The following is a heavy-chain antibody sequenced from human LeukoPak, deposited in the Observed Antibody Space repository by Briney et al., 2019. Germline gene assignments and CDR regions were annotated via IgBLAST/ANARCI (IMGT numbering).Heavy chain of an antibody. CDR1: GGSISSGGYY. V-gene: IGHV4-30-4*01. CDR3: ARSRSGYDWDY. D-gene: IGHD5-12*01. Sequence: SETLSLTCTVSGGSISSGGYYWSWIRQPPGKALEWIGYIYYSGSTYYNPSLQSRITISIDTSKSQSSLILSSVTAADTAVYFCARSRSGYDWDYWGQGTLVTVSS. CDR2: IYYSGST. J-gene: IGHJ4*02.